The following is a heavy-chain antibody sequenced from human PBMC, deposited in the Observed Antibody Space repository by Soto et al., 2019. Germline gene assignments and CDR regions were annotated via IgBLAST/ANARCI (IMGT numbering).Heavy chain of an antibody. CDR3: ARKFRNCSGGSCYSAYFDY. V-gene: IGHV4-4*02. J-gene: IGHJ4*02. CDR2: IYHSGST. CDR1: GGSISSSNW. Sequence: PSEALSLTCAVSGGSISSSNWWSWVRQPPGKGLEWIGEIYHSGSTNYNPSLKSRVTISVDKSKNQFSLKLSSVTAADTAVYYCARKFRNCSGGSCYSAYFDYWGQGTLVTVSS. D-gene: IGHD2-15*01.